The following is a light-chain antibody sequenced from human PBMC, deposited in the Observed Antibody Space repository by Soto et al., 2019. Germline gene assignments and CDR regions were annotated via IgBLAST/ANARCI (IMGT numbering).Light chain of an antibody. J-gene: IGKJ1*01. CDR3: QQSYSTPWT. V-gene: IGKV1-39*01. Sequence: DIQMTQSPSSLSASVGDRVTITCRASQSISYYLNLYQQKQGRAPRLLIYSTSTLQSGVPSKFSGSASGTDFTLTISSLQPEDFATYYCQQSYSTPWTFGHGTKVDIK. CDR2: STS. CDR1: QSISYY.